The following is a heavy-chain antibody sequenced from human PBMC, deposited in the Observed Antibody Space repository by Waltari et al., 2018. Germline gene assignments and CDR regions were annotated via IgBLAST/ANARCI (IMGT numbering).Heavy chain of an antibody. D-gene: IGHD7-27*01. CDR2: INPNNTAT. V-gene: IGHV1-2*02. Sequence: QVQLVQSGVEVKKPGASVRVSCKASGYTFTVYYLLWIRQAPGQGPEWMGWINPNNTATHYSQKFQGRVTMTRDTSINTAYLEVTSDDTAVYFCARDRWGESHGYGYWGRGTLVTVSS. J-gene: IGHJ4*02. CDR3: ARDRWGESHGYGY. CDR1: GYTFTVYY.